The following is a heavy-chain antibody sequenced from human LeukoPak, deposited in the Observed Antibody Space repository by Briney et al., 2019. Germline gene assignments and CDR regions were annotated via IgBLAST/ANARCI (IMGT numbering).Heavy chain of an antibody. CDR2: IYYSGST. Sequence: SETLSLTCTVSGGSISSSSYYWGWIRQPPGKGLEWIGSIYYSGSTHYNPSLKSRVTMSVDTSKNQFSLKLSSVTAADTAVYYCARGYCSGGSCHHLYYYYYYMDVWGKGTTVTVSS. CDR3: ARGYCSGGSCHHLYYYYYYMDV. J-gene: IGHJ6*03. V-gene: IGHV4-39*07. D-gene: IGHD2-15*01. CDR1: GGSISSSSYY.